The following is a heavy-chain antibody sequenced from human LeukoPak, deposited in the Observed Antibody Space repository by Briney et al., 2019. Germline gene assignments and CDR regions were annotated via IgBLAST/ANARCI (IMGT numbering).Heavy chain of an antibody. J-gene: IGHJ5*02. CDR3: AREGSDWFDP. CDR2: IIPIFGTA. Sequence: ASVKVSCKASGGTFSSYAISWVRQAPGQGLEWMGGIIPIFGTANYAQKFQGRVTITADESTSTAYMELSSLRSEDAAVYYCAREGSDWFDPWGQGTLVTVSS. V-gene: IGHV1-69*13. D-gene: IGHD3-10*01. CDR1: GGTFSSYA.